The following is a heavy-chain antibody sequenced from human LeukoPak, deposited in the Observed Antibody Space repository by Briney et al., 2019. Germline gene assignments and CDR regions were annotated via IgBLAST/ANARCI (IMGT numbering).Heavy chain of an antibody. CDR3: ARSTGVFNYYDSGGGAFDI. CDR1: GGSISSYY. Sequence: PSETLSLTCTVSGGSISSYYWSWIRQPPGKGLEWIGYFYYSGNTNYNPSLKSRVTMSVDTSRNQFSLKLSSVTAADTAVYYCARSTGVFNYYDSGGGAFDIWGQGTMVTVSS. D-gene: IGHD3-22*01. V-gene: IGHV4-59*01. CDR2: FYYSGNT. J-gene: IGHJ3*02.